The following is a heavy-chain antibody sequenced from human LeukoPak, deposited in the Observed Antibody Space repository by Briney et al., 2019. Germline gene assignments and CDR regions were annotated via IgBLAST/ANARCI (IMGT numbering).Heavy chain of an antibody. CDR2: IKQDGSEE. Sequence: PGGSLRLSCAASGFTFNSYWMSWVRQLPGKGLEWVANIKQDGSEEYYVDSVKGRFTISRDNAKNSLILQMNSLRAEDTAVYYCARMGAPIDYWGQGTLVTVSS. CDR3: ARMGAPIDY. J-gene: IGHJ4*02. V-gene: IGHV3-7*03. CDR1: GFTFNSYW. D-gene: IGHD1-26*01.